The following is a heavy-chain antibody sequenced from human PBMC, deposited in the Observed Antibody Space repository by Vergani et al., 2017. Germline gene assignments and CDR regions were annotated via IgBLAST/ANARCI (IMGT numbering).Heavy chain of an antibody. Sequence: EVQLVESGGGLVQPGGSLKLSCAASGFTFSGSAMHWVRQASGKGLEWVGRIRSKANSYATAYAASVNGRFTISRDDSKNTAYLQMNSLKTEDTAVYYCTRHGDYYYYGMDVWGQGTTVTVSS. J-gene: IGHJ6*02. CDR2: IRSKANSYAT. CDR1: GFTFSGSA. V-gene: IGHV3-73*01. D-gene: IGHD3-3*01. CDR3: TRHGDYYYYGMDV.